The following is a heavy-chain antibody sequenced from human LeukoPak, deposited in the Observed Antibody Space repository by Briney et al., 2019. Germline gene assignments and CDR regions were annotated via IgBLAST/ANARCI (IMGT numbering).Heavy chain of an antibody. D-gene: IGHD2-2*01. CDR1: GYTFTAYY. Sequence: ASVKVSCKASGYTFTAYYIHWVRQAPGQGLEWMGWINPNSGGTNYAQKFQGRVTMTRDTSISTAYMELSRLRSDDTAVYYCARGDIVVVPAASLSHWGQGTLVTVSS. CDR2: INPNSGGT. J-gene: IGHJ4*02. V-gene: IGHV1-2*02. CDR3: ARGDIVVVPAASLSH.